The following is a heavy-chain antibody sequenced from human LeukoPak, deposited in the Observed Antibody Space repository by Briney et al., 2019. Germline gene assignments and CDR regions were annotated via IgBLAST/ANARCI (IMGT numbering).Heavy chain of an antibody. V-gene: IGHV3-48*03. Sequence: GGSLRLSCAASGFTFSSYEMNWVRQAPGKGLEWVSYISSSGSTIYYADSVKGRFTISRDNAKNSLYLQMNSLRAEDTAVYYCARDSLRTGVAFDIWGQGTMVTVSS. J-gene: IGHJ3*02. D-gene: IGHD3-10*01. CDR2: ISSSGSTI. CDR1: GFTFSSYE. CDR3: ARDSLRTGVAFDI.